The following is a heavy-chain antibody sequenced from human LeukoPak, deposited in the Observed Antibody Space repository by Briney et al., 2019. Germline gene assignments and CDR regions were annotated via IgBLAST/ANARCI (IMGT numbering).Heavy chain of an antibody. Sequence: GGSLRLSCAASGFTFSSYGMHWVRQAPGKGLEWVAVTWYDGSNKYYADSVKGRFTISRDNSKNTLYLQMNSLRAEDTAVYYCARAPLKSYSSGWYDYWGQGTLVTVSS. CDR2: TWYDGSNK. D-gene: IGHD6-19*01. CDR3: ARAPLKSYSSGWYDY. J-gene: IGHJ4*02. V-gene: IGHV3-33*01. CDR1: GFTFSSYG.